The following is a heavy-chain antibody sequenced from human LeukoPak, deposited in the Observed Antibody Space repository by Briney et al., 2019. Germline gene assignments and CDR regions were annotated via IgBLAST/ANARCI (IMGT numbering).Heavy chain of an antibody. D-gene: IGHD6-13*01. CDR1: GYTFTGYY. V-gene: IGHV1-2*02. Sequence: GASVKVSCKASGYTFTGYYMHWVRQAPGQGLEWMGWINPNTGGTNYAQKLQGRVTMTRDTSITTAYMELSRLRSDDTAVYYCARAYSSSWYDNWFDPWGQGTLVTVSS. CDR2: INPNTGGT. CDR3: ARAYSSSWYDNWFDP. J-gene: IGHJ5*02.